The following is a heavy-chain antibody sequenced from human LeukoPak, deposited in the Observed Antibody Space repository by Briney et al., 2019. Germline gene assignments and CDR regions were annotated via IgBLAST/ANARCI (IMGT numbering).Heavy chain of an antibody. V-gene: IGHV3-21*01. J-gene: IGHJ4*02. Sequence: PGRSLRLSCAASGFTFSSCSMNWVRQAPGKGLEWVSSISTSSTYIYYADSVKGRFTISRDDAKNSLYLQMNSLGADDTAVYYCARTMPAVVTPTVDYWGQGTLVTVSS. CDR3: ARTMPAVVTPTVDY. D-gene: IGHD4-23*01. CDR1: GFTFSSCS. CDR2: ISTSSTYI.